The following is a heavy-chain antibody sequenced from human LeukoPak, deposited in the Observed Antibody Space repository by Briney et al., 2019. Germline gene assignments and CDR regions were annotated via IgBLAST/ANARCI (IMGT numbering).Heavy chain of an antibody. CDR3: ARDQWDLPAFDY. Sequence: SETLSLTCTVSGGSISSSSYYWGWIRQPPGKGLEWIGSIFYSGSTYYNPSLKSRVTMSVDTPKNQFSLKVNSVTAADTAMYYCARDQWDLPAFDYWGQGTLVTVSS. J-gene: IGHJ4*02. CDR1: GGSISSSSYY. CDR2: IFYSGST. V-gene: IGHV4-39*07. D-gene: IGHD1-26*01.